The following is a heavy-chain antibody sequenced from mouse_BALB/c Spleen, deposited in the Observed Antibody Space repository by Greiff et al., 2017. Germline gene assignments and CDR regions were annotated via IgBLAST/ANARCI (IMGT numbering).Heavy chain of an antibody. CDR2: ISSGGST. J-gene: IGHJ2*01. V-gene: IGHV5-6-5*01. CDR3: ARGHTLW. D-gene: IGHD1-1*02. CDR1: GFTFSSYA. Sequence: EVHLVESGGGLVKPGGSLTLSCAASGFTFSSYAMSWVRQTPEKRLEWVASISSGGSTYYPDSVKGRFTISRDKTRNILYLQMSSLRSEDTAMYYCARGHTLWWGQGTTLTVSS.